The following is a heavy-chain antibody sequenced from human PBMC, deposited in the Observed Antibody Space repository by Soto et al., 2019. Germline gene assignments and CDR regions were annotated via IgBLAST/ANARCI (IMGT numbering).Heavy chain of an antibody. CDR1: GFTFSSYA. CDR3: AKPTLSYGDYGY. CDR2: ISGSGGST. D-gene: IGHD4-17*01. V-gene: IGHV3-23*01. Sequence: EVQLLESGGVLVQPGGSLRLSCAASGFTFSSYAMSWVRQAPGKGLEWVSAISGSGGSTYYADSVKGRFTISRDNSKNTLYLQMNSLRAEDTAVYYCAKPTLSYGDYGYWGQGTLVTVSS. J-gene: IGHJ4*02.